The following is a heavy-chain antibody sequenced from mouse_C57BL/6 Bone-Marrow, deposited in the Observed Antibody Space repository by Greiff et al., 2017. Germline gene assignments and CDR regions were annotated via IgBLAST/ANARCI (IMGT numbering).Heavy chain of an antibody. J-gene: IGHJ3*01. D-gene: IGHD1-1*01. CDR2: IDPNSGST. V-gene: IGHV1-64*01. CDR3: ARSGLRYPAGFAY. CDR1: GYTFTSYW. Sequence: QVQLQQPGAELVKPGASVKLSCKASGYTFTSYWMHWVKQRPGQGLEWIGMIDPNSGSTNYNEKFKSKATLTVDKSSSTAYMQLSSLTSEDSAVYYCARSGLRYPAGFAYWGQGTLVTVSA.